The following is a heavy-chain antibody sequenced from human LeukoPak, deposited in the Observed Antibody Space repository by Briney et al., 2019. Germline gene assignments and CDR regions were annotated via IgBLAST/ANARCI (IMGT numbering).Heavy chain of an antibody. Sequence: GGSLRLSCAASGFTFSSYAMSWVRQAPGKGLEWVSAISGSGGSTYYADSVKGQFTISRDNSKNTLYLQMNSLRAEDTAVYHCAKQQTYGDYVFDYWGQGTLVTVSS. CDR2: ISGSGGST. CDR1: GFTFSSYA. CDR3: AKQQTYGDYVFDY. D-gene: IGHD4-17*01. V-gene: IGHV3-23*01. J-gene: IGHJ4*02.